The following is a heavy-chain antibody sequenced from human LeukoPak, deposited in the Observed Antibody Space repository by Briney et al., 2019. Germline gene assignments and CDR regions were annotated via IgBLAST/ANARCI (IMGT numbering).Heavy chain of an antibody. V-gene: IGHV3-66*02. Sequence: PGGSLRLSCAASGFTASSNYMSWVRQAPGKGLEWVSVIYSGGSTYYAVYVKGRFTISRHNSKNTLYLQMNSLRAEVTAVYYCARGLDYGDYFDYWGQGTLVTVSS. J-gene: IGHJ4*02. D-gene: IGHD4-17*01. CDR2: IYSGGST. CDR3: ARGLDYGDYFDY. CDR1: GFTASSNY.